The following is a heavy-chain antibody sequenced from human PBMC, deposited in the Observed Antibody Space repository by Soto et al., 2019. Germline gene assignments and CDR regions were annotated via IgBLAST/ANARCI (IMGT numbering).Heavy chain of an antibody. CDR3: ARDRTTTMTTVTMTENWFDP. D-gene: IGHD4-4*01. Sequence: GGSLRLSCAASGFTFSSYAMHWVRQAPGKGLEYVSAISSNGGSTYYANSVKGRFTISRDNSKNTLYLQMGSLRAEDMAVYYCARDRTTTMTTVTMTENWFDPWGQGTLVTGSS. J-gene: IGHJ5*02. V-gene: IGHV3-64*01. CDR1: GFTFSSYA. CDR2: ISSNGGST.